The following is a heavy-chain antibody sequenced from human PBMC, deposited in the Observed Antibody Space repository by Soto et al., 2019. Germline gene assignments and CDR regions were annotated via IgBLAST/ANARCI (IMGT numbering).Heavy chain of an antibody. CDR1: GGSISSGGYY. J-gene: IGHJ6*02. Sequence: SETLSLTCTVSGGSISSGGYYRSWIRQHPGKGLEWIGYIYYSGSTYYNPSLKSRVTISVDTSKNQFSLKLSSVTAADTAVYYCARGGETIFGVANYGMDGWGQGTTVTVSS. V-gene: IGHV4-31*03. CDR3: ARGGETIFGVANYGMDG. D-gene: IGHD3-3*01. CDR2: IYYSGST.